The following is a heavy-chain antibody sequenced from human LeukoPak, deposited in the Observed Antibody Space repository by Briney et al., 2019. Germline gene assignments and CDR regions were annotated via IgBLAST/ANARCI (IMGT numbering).Heavy chain of an antibody. CDR2: IYHSGST. CDR1: GYSISSGYY. CDR3: ARDPTYYDFWSGYYIGGYFDY. D-gene: IGHD3-3*01. Sequence: SETLSLTCTVSGYSISSGYYWGWIRQPPGKGLEWIGSIYHSGSTYYNPSLKSRVTISVDTSKNQFSLKLSSVTAADTAVHYCARDPTYYDFWSGYYIGGYFDYWGQGTLVTVSS. V-gene: IGHV4-38-2*02. J-gene: IGHJ4*02.